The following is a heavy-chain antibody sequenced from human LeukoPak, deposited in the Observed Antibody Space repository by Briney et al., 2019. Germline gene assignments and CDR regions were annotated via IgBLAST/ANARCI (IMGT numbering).Heavy chain of an antibody. CDR3: ARSTLGIEFDY. CDR2: ISAYNDNA. J-gene: IGHJ4*02. CDR1: GYSCTNYG. D-gene: IGHD7-27*01. V-gene: IGHV1-18*01. Sequence: ASVNVSCTGSGYSCTNYGISWVRMAPPPGLGWMGWISAYNDNAHYAQGLEGRVTMTSETSTRTACMELRSLRSDETAVYYCARSTLGIEFDYWGEGSLVTVSS.